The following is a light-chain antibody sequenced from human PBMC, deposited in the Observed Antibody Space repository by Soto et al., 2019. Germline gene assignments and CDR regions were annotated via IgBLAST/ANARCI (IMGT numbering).Light chain of an antibody. V-gene: IGKV1-39*01. J-gene: IGKJ1*01. CDR2: AAG. CDR3: QQIYSFSPWT. CDR1: HRIISN. Sequence: HSPSSLSASVGDIVTITCRASHRIISNLKWYQQKQGKAPKLLIYAAGNLQSAVPSRFSVSGSGTEFTLTISRRQPEDFATHFFQQIYSFSPWTFGQGGKVDNK.